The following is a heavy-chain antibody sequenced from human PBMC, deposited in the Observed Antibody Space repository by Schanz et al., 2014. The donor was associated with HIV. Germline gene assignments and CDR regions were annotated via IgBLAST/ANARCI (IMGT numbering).Heavy chain of an antibody. CDR2: IWYDGSYT. V-gene: IGHV3-33*08. J-gene: IGHJ3*02. D-gene: IGHD2-2*01. CDR3: ARDVAGCSGTSCYSDAFDI. CDR1: GFTFSNYG. Sequence: QVQLVESGGGVVQPGRSLRLSCAASGFTFSNYGMNWVRQAPGKGLEWVAVIWYDGSYTSYADSVTGRFTVSRDNSKNTLYLQMNSLRAEDTAVYFCARDVAGCSGTSCYSDAFDIWGQGTLVTVSS.